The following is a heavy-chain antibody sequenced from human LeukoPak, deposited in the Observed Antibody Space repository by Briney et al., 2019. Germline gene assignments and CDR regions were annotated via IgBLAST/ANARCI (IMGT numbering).Heavy chain of an antibody. Sequence: GGSLRLSCAASGFTFNKYWMTWVRQAPGKGLEWVSAISSSGSSIYYADSVKGRFSISRDSSKNALYLQMNSLRAEDTALYYCAKDRGDGWYYFDSWGQGALVTVSP. J-gene: IGHJ4*02. D-gene: IGHD6-19*01. V-gene: IGHV3-23*01. CDR2: ISSSGSSI. CDR1: GFTFNKYW. CDR3: AKDRGDGWYYFDS.